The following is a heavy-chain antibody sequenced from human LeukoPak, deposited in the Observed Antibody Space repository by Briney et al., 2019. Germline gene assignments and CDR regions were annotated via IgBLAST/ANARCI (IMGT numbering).Heavy chain of an antibody. J-gene: IGHJ4*02. CDR2: INHSGST. D-gene: IGHD6-19*01. CDR3: ARGTAVAGD. CDR1: GGSLSGYY. Sequence: SETLSLTCAVYGGSLSGYYWSWIRQPPGKGLEWIGEINHSGSTNYNPSLKSRVTISVDTSKNQFSLKLSSVTAADTAVYYCARGTAVAGDWGQGTLVTVSS. V-gene: IGHV4-34*01.